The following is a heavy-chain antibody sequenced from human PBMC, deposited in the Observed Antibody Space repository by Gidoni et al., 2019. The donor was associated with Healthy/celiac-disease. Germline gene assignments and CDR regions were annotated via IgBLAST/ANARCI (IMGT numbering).Heavy chain of an antibody. J-gene: IGHJ4*02. D-gene: IGHD3-9*01. V-gene: IGHV3-53*01. CDR2: IYSGGST. CDR3: ARAEPGFPDY. Sequence: WVSVIYSGGSTYYADSVKGRFTISRDNSKNTLYLQMNSLRAEDTAVYYCARAEPGFPDYWGQGTLVTVSS.